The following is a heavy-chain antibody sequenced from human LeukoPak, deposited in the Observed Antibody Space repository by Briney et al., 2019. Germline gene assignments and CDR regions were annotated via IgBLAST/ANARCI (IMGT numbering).Heavy chain of an antibody. V-gene: IGHV4-4*07. Sequence: PSETLSLTCTVSGGSISSYYWSWIRQPAGKGLESIGHISTSGSTNYNLSLKSRVTMSVDTSKNQFSLRLSSVTAADTAVYYCAREARGGSTYFDNWGQGTLVTVSS. CDR3: AREARGGSTYFDN. D-gene: IGHD1-26*01. CDR1: GGSISSYY. CDR2: ISTSGST. J-gene: IGHJ4*02.